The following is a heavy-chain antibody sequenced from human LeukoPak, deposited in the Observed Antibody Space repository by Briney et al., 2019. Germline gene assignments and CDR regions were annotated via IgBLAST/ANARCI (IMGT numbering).Heavy chain of an antibody. D-gene: IGHD3-16*01. Sequence: PSETLSLTCTVSGGSISHSNYYWAWIRQPPGKGLEWIGSLYYNGNTYYSPSLESRVTISVDTSKNQFSLKLSSVTAADTAVYYCARHRRRGGTFHAFDIWGQGAMVTVSS. V-gene: IGHV4-39*01. CDR2: LYYNGNT. CDR3: ARHRRRGGTFHAFDI. CDR1: GGSISHSNYY. J-gene: IGHJ3*02.